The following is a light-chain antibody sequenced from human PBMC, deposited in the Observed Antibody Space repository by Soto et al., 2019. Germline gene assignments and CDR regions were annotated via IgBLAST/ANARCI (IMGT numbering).Light chain of an antibody. CDR3: QPYTRWPLT. CDR1: QSISSS. V-gene: IGKV3-15*01. Sequence: DIVVTQSPATLSVSPGERATLSCRASQSISSSLAWYQQKPGQAPRLLIYGASTRATGIPGRFSGSGSGTEFTLTITSLQSADSAVYYCQPYTRWPLTFGGGTKVEIK. J-gene: IGKJ4*01. CDR2: GAS.